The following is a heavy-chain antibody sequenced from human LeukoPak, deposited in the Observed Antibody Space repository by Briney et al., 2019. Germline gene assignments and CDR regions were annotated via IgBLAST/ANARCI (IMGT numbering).Heavy chain of an antibody. CDR2: ISYDGSNK. CDR3: AREEGYSSGWAFGD. V-gene: IGHV3-30*03. CDR1: GFTFSSYG. D-gene: IGHD6-19*01. Sequence: GGSLRLSCAASGFTFSSYGMHWVRQAPGKGLEWVAVISYDGSNKYYADSVKGRFTISRDNPKNTLYLQMNSLRAEDTAVYYCAREEGYSSGWAFGDWGQGTLVTVSS. J-gene: IGHJ4*02.